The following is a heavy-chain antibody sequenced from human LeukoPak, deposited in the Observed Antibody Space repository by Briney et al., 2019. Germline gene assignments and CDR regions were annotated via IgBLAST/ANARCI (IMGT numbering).Heavy chain of an antibody. Sequence: GRSLRLSCAASGFTFDDYAMHWVRQAPGKGLEWVSGISWNSGSIGYADSVKGRFTISRDNAKNSLYLQMNSLRAEDTALYYCAKDIGGSRYYGSGSPLDYYGMDVWGQGTTVTVSS. D-gene: IGHD3-10*01. V-gene: IGHV3-9*01. CDR3: AKDIGGSRYYGSGSPLDYYGMDV. CDR2: ISWNSGSI. J-gene: IGHJ6*02. CDR1: GFTFDDYA.